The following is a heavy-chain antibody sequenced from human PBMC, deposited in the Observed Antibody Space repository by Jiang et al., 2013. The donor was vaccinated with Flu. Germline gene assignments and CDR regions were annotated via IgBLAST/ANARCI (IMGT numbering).Heavy chain of an antibody. CDR3: ASTSGGSGSYYHANWFDP. V-gene: IGHV4-34*01. CDR2: INHSGST. D-gene: IGHD3-10*01. CDR1: GGSFSGYY. J-gene: IGHJ5*02. Sequence: LLKPSETLSLTCAVYGGSFSGYYWSWIRQPPGKGLEWIGEINHSGSTNYNPSLKSRVTISVDTSKNQFSLKLSSVTAADTAVYYCASTSGGSGSYYHANWFDPWGQGTLVTVSS.